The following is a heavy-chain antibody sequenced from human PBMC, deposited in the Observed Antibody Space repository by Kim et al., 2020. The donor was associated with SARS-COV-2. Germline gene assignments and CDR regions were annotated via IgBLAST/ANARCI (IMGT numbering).Heavy chain of an antibody. Sequence: ASVKVSCKASGYTFTSYAMHWVRQAPGQRLEWMGWINAGNGNTKYSQKFQGRVTITRDTSASTAYMDLSSLRSEDTAVYYCAREDYSSVAFDYWGQGTLVTVSS. CDR3: AREDYSSVAFDY. V-gene: IGHV1-3*01. CDR2: INAGNGNT. J-gene: IGHJ4*02. D-gene: IGHD3-10*01. CDR1: GYTFTSYA.